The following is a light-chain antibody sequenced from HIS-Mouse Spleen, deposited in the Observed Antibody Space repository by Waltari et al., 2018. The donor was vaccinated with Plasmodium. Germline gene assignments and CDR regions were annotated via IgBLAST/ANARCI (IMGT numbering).Light chain of an antibody. V-gene: IGKV1-39*01. CDR2: AAS. CDR1: QSISSY. CDR3: QQSYSTWT. Sequence: DIQMTQSPSSLSASVGERVTITCRASQSISSYLNWYQQKPGKAPKLLIYAASSLQSGGPSRFSGSGSGTDFTLSISSLQPEDFATYYCQQSYSTWTFGQGTKVEIK. J-gene: IGKJ1*01.